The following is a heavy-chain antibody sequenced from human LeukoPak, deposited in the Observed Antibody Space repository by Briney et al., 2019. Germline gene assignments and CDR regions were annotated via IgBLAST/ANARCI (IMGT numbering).Heavy chain of an antibody. CDR2: IYYSGST. V-gene: IGHV4-59*01. CDR1: GGSISSYY. CDR3: ARGVYYYDSRGPEDY. Sequence: SETLSLTCTVSGGSISSYYWSWIRQPPGKGLEWIGYIYYSGSTNYNPSLKGRVTISVDTSKNQFSLKLSSVTAADTAVYYCARGVYYYDSRGPEDYWGQGTLVTVSS. D-gene: IGHD3-22*01. J-gene: IGHJ4*02.